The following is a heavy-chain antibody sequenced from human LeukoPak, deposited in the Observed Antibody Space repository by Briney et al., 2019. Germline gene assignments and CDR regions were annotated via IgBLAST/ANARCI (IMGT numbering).Heavy chain of an antibody. CDR2: INRDGRIT. CDR3: TRDGGSFCDFDY. V-gene: IGHV3-64*02. CDR1: GFSFRDYA. Sequence: GGSLRLSRVASGFSFRDYAIHWVRQAPGKGLEYVSVINRDGRITYYADSVKGRFTMSRDNSKNTVYLQMGSPRSEDMAVYYCTRDGGSFCDFDYWGQGALVTVSS. J-gene: IGHJ4*02. D-gene: IGHD1-26*01.